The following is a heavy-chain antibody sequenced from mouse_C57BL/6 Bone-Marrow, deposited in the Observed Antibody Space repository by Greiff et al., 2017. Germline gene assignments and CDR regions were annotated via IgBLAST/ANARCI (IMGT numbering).Heavy chain of an antibody. J-gene: IGHJ4*01. V-gene: IGHV1-81*01. CDR1: GYTFTSYG. CDR2: IYPRSGNT. Sequence: QVQLQQSGAELARPGASVKLSCKASGYTFTSYGISSVKQRTGQGLEWIGEIYPRSGNTYYNEKFKGKATLTADKSSSTAYMELRSLTSEDSAVYFCARYFLYAMDYWGQGTSVTVSS. CDR3: ARYFLYAMDY.